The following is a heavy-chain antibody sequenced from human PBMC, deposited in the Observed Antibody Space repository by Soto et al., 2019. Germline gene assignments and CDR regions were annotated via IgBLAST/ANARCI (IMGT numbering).Heavy chain of an antibody. CDR2: ISYDGSNK. J-gene: IGHJ4*02. Sequence: QVQLVESGGGVVQPGMSLRLSCAASGFTFSSYAMHWVRQAPGKGLEWVAVISYDGSNKYYADSVKGRFTISRDNSKNTLYLQMNSLRAEDTAVYYGAPPVGWGQGTLVTVSS. V-gene: IGHV3-30-3*01. D-gene: IGHD1-26*01. CDR3: APPVG. CDR1: GFTFSSYA.